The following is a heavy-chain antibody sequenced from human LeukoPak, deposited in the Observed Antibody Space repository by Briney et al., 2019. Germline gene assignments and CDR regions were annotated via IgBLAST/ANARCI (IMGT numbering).Heavy chain of an antibody. Sequence: PGGSLRLSCAASGFTFSSYAMGWVRQAPGKGLEWVSAISGSGGSTYYADSVKGRFTISRDNSKNTLYLQMNSLRAEDTAVYYCAKDIGVVVPAAIIVFDYWGQGTLVTVSS. CDR2: ISGSGGST. V-gene: IGHV3-23*01. J-gene: IGHJ4*02. D-gene: IGHD2-2*01. CDR3: AKDIGVVVPAAIIVFDY. CDR1: GFTFSSYA.